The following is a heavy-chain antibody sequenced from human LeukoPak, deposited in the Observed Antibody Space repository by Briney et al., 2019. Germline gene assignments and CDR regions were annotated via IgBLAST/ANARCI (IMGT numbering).Heavy chain of an antibody. D-gene: IGHD2-15*01. Sequence: GGSLRLSCAASGFTFRNYAMTWVRQAPGKGLEWVSVIHDTGTNTYYADSVKGRFTISRDNSKNTLHLQMDSLRDDDTAVYYCAKDRIWYLDGTFDNWGQGTLVTVSS. CDR3: AKDRIWYLDGTFDN. CDR2: IHDTGTNT. J-gene: IGHJ4*02. CDR1: GFTFRNYA. V-gene: IGHV3-23*01.